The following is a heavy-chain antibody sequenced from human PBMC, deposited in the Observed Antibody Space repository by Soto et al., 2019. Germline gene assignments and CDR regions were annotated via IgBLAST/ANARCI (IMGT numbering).Heavy chain of an antibody. CDR2: ISVSSSTI. Sequence: GGSLRLSCAASGFTFSTYNMNWVRQAPGKGLEWVSYISVSSSTIYYTDSVKGRFTISRDNAKNSLYLQMNSLRDEDTAVYYCARDSGFVGVPGLYEFYYCMDVWGQGTTVTVSS. J-gene: IGHJ6*02. D-gene: IGHD2-2*01. CDR1: GFTFSTYN. CDR3: ARDSGFVGVPGLYEFYYCMDV. V-gene: IGHV3-48*02.